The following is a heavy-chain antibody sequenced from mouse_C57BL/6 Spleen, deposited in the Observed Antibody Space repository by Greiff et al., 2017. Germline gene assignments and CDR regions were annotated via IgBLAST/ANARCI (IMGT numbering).Heavy chain of an antibody. Sequence: QVQLKQPGAELVKPGASVKLSCKASGYTFTSYWMHWVKQRPGQGLEWIGMIHPNSGSTNYNEKFKSKATLTVDKSSSTAYMQLSSLTSEDSAVYYCARSDDYDWLFDYWGQGTTLTVSS. D-gene: IGHD2-4*01. CDR2: IHPNSGST. CDR1: GYTFTSYW. CDR3: ARSDDYDWLFDY. J-gene: IGHJ2*01. V-gene: IGHV1-64*01.